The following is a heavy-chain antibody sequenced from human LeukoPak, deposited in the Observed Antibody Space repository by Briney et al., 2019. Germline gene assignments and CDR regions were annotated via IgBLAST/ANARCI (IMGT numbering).Heavy chain of an antibody. CDR2: IIPIFGTA. V-gene: IGHV1-69*01. CDR1: EGTFTSYA. CDR3: AIHHSGYVHFDY. Sequence: SVKLSCKASEGTFTSYAISWVRQAPGQGLEWMGGIIPIFGTATYAQTFQGRVTINEDESTSTSSIELSSLRSQDTAGYYCAIHHSGYVHFDYWGQGTLVTVSS. J-gene: IGHJ4*02. D-gene: IGHD5-12*01.